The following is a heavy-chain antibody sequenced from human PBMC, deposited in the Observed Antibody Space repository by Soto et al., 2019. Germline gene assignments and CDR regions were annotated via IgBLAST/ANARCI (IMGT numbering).Heavy chain of an antibody. CDR2: ISGSGGST. Sequence: PGGSLRLSCAASGFTFSGYAMSWVRQAPGKGLEWVSTISGSGGSTYYADSVTGRFTISRDKSKNTVYLQMDSLRAEDTAVYYCAKLSSGFYNYFDYWGQGTLVTVS. J-gene: IGHJ4*02. CDR1: GFTFSGYA. V-gene: IGHV3-23*01. D-gene: IGHD6-19*01. CDR3: AKLSSGFYNYFDY.